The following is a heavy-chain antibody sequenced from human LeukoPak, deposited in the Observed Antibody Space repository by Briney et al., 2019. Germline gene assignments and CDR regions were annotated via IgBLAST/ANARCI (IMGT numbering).Heavy chain of an antibody. CDR1: GFTFSSYA. CDR2: IYYRGST. Sequence: GSLRLSCAASGFTFSSYAMSWVRQAPGKGLEWIGYIYYRGSTNYNPSLKSRVTISADTSKSQFSLKLSSVIAADTAVYYCARGTGALLWFGEFDYWGQGTLVTVSS. V-gene: IGHV4-59*01. D-gene: IGHD3-10*01. CDR3: ARGTGALLWFGEFDY. J-gene: IGHJ4*02.